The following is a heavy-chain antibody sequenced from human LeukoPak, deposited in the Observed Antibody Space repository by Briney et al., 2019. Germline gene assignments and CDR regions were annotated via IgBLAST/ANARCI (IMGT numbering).Heavy chain of an antibody. CDR3: ARLVSTTAYYFDY. V-gene: IGHV4-59*01. J-gene: IGHJ4*02. Sequence: SETLSLTCTVCVGSIRSYYWRWIRQPPGKGLEWIGYIYYSGSTNYNPSLKSRVTISVDTSKNQFSLKLSSVTAADTAVYYCARLVSTTAYYFDYWGQGTLVTVSS. CDR2: IYYSGST. D-gene: IGHD4-17*01. CDR1: VGSIRSYY.